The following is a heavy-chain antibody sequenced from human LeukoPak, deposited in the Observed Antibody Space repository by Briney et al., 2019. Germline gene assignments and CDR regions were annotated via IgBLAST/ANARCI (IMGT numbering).Heavy chain of an antibody. CDR2: IRSKTDGGTA. V-gene: IGHV3-15*01. J-gene: IGHJ2*01. CDR1: GFTFNNAW. CDR3: ASAYWYFDL. Sequence: PGGSLRLSCAASGFTFNNAWMSWVRQAPGKGLEWVGLIRSKTDGGTADYAAPVKGRFTVSRDDSENTLYLQMNSLKIEDTAVYYCASAYWYFDLWGLGTLVSVSA.